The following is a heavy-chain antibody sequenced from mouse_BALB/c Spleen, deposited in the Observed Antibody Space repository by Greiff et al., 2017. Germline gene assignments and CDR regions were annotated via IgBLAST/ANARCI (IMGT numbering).Heavy chain of an antibody. CDR2: INSNGGST. J-gene: IGHJ3*01. CDR1: GFTFSSYG. CDR3: ARNDGYYPAWFAY. V-gene: IGHV5-6-3*01. D-gene: IGHD2-3*01. Sequence: EVKLMESGGGLVQPGGSLKLSCAASGFTFSSYGMSWVRQTPDKRLELVATINSNGGSTYYPDSVKGRFTISRDNAKNTLYLQMSSLKSEDTAMYYCARNDGYYPAWFAYWGQGTLVTVSA.